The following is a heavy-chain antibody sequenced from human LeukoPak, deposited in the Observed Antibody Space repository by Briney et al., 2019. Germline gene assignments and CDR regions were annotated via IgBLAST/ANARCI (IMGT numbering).Heavy chain of an antibody. J-gene: IGHJ5*02. D-gene: IGHD2-15*01. V-gene: IGHV1-69*06. CDR2: IIPIFGTA. CDR3: ARDQLFYCSGGSCPIAKNWFDP. Sequence: ASVRVSCKASGGTFSSYAISWVRQAPGQGLEWMGGIIPIFGTANYAQKFQGRVTITADKSTSTAYMELSSLRSEDTAVYYCARDQLFYCSGGSCPIAKNWFDPWGQGTLVTVSS. CDR1: GGTFSSYA.